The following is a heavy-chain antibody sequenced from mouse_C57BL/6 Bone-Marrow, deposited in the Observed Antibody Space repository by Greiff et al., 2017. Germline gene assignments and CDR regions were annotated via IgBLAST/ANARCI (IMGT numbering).Heavy chain of an antibody. V-gene: IGHV3-6*01. CDR3: ARGILPYAMDY. CDR2: ISYDGSN. D-gene: IGHD6-1*01. Sequence: EVKLQESGPGLVKPSQSLSLTCSVTGYSITSGYYWNWIRQFPGNKLEWMGYISYDGSNNYNPSLKNRISITRDTSKNQFFLKLNSVTTEDTATYYCARGILPYAMDYWGQGTSVTVSS. J-gene: IGHJ4*01. CDR1: GYSITSGYY.